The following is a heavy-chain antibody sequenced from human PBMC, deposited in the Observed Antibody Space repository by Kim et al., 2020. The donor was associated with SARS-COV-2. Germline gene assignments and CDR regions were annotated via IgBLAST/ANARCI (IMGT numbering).Heavy chain of an antibody. D-gene: IGHD2-2*01. Sequence: SETLSLTCTVSGGSISSGDYYWSWIRQPPGKGLEWIGYIYYSGSTYYNPSLKSRVTISVDTSKNQFSLKLSSVTAADTAVYYCARGYCSSTSCYRAFDICGQAAMVPVS. V-gene: IGHV4-30-4*01. CDR1: GGSISSGDYY. J-gene: IGHJ3*02. CDR3: ARGYCSSTSCYRAFDI. CDR2: IYYSGST.